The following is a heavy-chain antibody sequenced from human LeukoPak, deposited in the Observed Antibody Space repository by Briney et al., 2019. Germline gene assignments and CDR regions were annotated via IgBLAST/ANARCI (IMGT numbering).Heavy chain of an antibody. J-gene: IGHJ4*02. Sequence: GGSLRLSCAASGFTFSNAWMSWVRQAPGKGLEWVANIKEDGSEKYYVDSVKGRFTISRDNAKNSLYLQMNSLRAEDTAVYYCARDFGSTTWSGFDSWGQGTLVTVSS. V-gene: IGHV3-7*01. CDR3: ARDFGSTTWSGFDS. CDR1: GFTFSNAW. D-gene: IGHD3-3*01. CDR2: IKEDGSEK.